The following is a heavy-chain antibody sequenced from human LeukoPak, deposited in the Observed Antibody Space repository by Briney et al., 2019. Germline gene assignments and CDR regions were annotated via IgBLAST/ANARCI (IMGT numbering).Heavy chain of an antibody. Sequence: SETLSLTCTVSGGSISSSSYYWGWIRQPPGKGLEWIGSIYYSGSTYYNPSLKSRVTISVDTSKNQFSLKLSSVTAADTAVYYCARPEYYDSSGYMDVWGQGTTVTVSS. CDR3: ARPEYYDSSGYMDV. V-gene: IGHV4-39*01. D-gene: IGHD3-22*01. J-gene: IGHJ6*02. CDR1: GGSISSSSYY. CDR2: IYYSGST.